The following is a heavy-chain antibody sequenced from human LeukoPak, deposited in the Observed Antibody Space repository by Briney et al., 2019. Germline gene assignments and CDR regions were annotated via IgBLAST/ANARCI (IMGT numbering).Heavy chain of an antibody. CDR1: GGTFSSYA. V-gene: IGHV1-69*04. Sequence: ASVKVSCKASGGTFSSYAISWVRQAPGQGLEWMGRIIPILGIANYAQKFQGRVTITADKSTSTAYMELSSLRSEDTAVYYCANSRLGYGTNFDPWGQGTLVTVSS. CDR2: IIPILGIA. CDR3: ANSRLGYGTNFDP. D-gene: IGHD2-2*01. J-gene: IGHJ5*02.